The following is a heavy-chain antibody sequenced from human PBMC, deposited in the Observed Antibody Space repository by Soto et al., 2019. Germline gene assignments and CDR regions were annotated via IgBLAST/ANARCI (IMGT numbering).Heavy chain of an antibody. CDR3: ARRVTISADYYFYIDV. J-gene: IGHJ6*03. Sequence: SETLSLTCSVSGGSISGFYWTWIRQPPGKGLEWIGYIYYSGNINYNPSLKSRVTISADTSKSQFSLKLNSVTAADTAVYYCARRVTISADYYFYIDVWGKGTTVTVS. D-gene: IGHD5-18*01. CDR1: GGSISGFY. V-gene: IGHV4-59*08. CDR2: IYYSGNI.